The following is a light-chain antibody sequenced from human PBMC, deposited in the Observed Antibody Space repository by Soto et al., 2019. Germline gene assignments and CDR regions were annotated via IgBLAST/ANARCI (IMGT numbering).Light chain of an antibody. V-gene: IGLV1-40*01. CDR3: QSYDSSLSGYV. CDR1: SSNIGAGYD. Sequence: QSLLTHSPSLSGAPGQRVTISCTGSSSNIGAGYDLHWYRQLPGTAPKLLIYDDNNRPSGVPDRFSGSKSGTSASLAISGLQAEDEADYYCQSYDSSLSGYVFGTGTKVTVL. CDR2: DDN. J-gene: IGLJ1*01.